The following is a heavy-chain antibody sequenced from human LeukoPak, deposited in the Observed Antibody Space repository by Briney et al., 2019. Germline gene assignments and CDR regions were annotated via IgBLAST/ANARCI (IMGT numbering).Heavy chain of an antibody. J-gene: IGHJ4*02. CDR3: AKEEQQWLVHYYFDY. CDR1: GFTFSGYY. Sequence: PGGSLRLSCAASGFTFSGYYMSWIRQAPGKGLEWVSYISSGTTTFFADSVKGRFTISRDNSKNTLYLQMNSLRAEDTAVYYCAKEEQQWLVHYYFDYWGQGTLVTVSS. V-gene: IGHV3-69-1*01. D-gene: IGHD6-19*01. CDR2: ISSGTTT.